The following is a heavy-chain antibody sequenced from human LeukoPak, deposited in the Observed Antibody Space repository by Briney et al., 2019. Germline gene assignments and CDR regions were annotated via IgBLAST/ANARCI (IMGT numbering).Heavy chain of an antibody. D-gene: IGHD1-14*01. J-gene: IGHJ4*02. CDR3: VKDNPLDY. V-gene: IGHV3-30*02. CDR2: IRYDGSNQ. Sequence: GGSLRLSCAASGFTFSSYDMYWVRQAPGKGLEWVAFIRYDGSNQYYADSVKGRFTISRDSSKNTLYLHINSLRAEDTAVYYCVKDNPLDYWGQGTLVIVSS. CDR1: GFTFSSYD.